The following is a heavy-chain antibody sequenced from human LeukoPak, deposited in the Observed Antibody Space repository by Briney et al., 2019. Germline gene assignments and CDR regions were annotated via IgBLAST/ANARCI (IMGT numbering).Heavy chain of an antibody. Sequence: GGSLRLSCAASGFTVNSNYMSWVRQAPGKGLEWVSIIYSGGSTYYADSVRGRFTISRDNSKNTLYLQMNSLRAEDTAVYYCARELLQAAAEDYWGQGALVTVSS. CDR3: ARELLQAAAEDY. CDR1: GFTVNSNY. J-gene: IGHJ4*02. CDR2: IYSGGST. D-gene: IGHD6-13*01. V-gene: IGHV3-66*01.